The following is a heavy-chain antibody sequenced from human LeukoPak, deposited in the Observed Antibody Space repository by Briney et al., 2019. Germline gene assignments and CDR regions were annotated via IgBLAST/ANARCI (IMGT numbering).Heavy chain of an antibody. CDR1: GFTFTSYE. Sequence: PGGTLRLSCAASGFTFTSYEMNWVRQAPGKGLEWVSYISSSSSCIYYADSVKGRFTISRDNAKNSLYLQMNSLRAEDTAVYYCARGYYDSSGYFDYWGQGTLVTVSS. V-gene: IGHV3-48*03. J-gene: IGHJ4*02. D-gene: IGHD3-22*01. CDR3: ARGYYDSSGYFDY. CDR2: ISSSSSCI.